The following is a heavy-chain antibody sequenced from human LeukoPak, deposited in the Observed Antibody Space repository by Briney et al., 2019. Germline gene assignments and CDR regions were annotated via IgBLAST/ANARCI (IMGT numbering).Heavy chain of an antibody. Sequence: GGSLRLSCVASGFTFSSFAMSWVRQAPGKGLEWVSAISGNGDYTYYADSVKGRFTISRDNSKNTLYLQVNSLRAEDTAVYFCAKDPVTTAVTAKLDYWGQGTLVTASS. J-gene: IGHJ4*02. CDR1: GFTFSSFA. V-gene: IGHV3-23*01. CDR3: AKDPVTTAVTAKLDY. D-gene: IGHD4-23*01. CDR2: ISGNGDYT.